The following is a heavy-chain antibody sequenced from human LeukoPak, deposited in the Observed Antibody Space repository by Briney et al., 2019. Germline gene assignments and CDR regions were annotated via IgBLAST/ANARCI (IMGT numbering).Heavy chain of an antibody. CDR1: GLTFSESW. Sequence: PGGSLRLSCAASGLTFSESWMSWVRQAPGKGLEWVANIKQDASFKGYIDSVKGRFTISRDNAENSVYLEMNRLRDEDTAVYYCARDGYGGYLDCWGQGTLVTVSS. D-gene: IGHD6-13*01. CDR2: IKQDASFK. J-gene: IGHJ4*02. CDR3: ARDGYGGYLDC. V-gene: IGHV3-7*01.